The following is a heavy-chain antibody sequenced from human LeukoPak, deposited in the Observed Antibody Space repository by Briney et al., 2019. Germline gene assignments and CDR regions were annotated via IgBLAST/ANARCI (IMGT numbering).Heavy chain of an antibody. J-gene: IGHJ4*02. CDR2: IHYSGNT. D-gene: IGHD3-3*01. CDR1: GGSTSSSNYY. Sequence: SETLSLTCTVSGGSTSSSNYYWGWIRQPPGKGLEWIGCIHYSGNTYYNPSLKSRVTISVDTSKNQFSLKLSSVTAADTAVYYCARLGAGPTYYDFWSGYSSFYFDYWGQGTLVTVSS. CDR3: ARLGAGPTYYDFWSGYSSFYFDY. V-gene: IGHV4-39*01.